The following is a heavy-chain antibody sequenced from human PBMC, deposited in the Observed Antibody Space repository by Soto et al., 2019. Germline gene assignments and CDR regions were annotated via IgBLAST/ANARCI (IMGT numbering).Heavy chain of an antibody. CDR1: GDTFNRYA. V-gene: IGHV1-69*06. CDR3: ANVAGRDDAFDI. J-gene: IGHJ3*02. Sequence: QEQLVQSGAEVKKPGSSVKVSCKASGDTFNRYALHWVRQAPGQGPEWMGGIIAIFETPNYAQKFQGRVSITADKSTTTVYMELRSLTSADTAIYYCANVAGRDDAFDIWGQGTMVTVSS. CDR2: IIAIFETP.